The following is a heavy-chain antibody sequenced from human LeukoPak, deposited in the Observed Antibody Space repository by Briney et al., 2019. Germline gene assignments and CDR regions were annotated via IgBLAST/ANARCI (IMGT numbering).Heavy chain of an antibody. CDR1: GGTFSSYA. CDR3: ARGTYSSSWGLYYYYYMDV. D-gene: IGHD6-13*01. J-gene: IGHJ6*03. CDR2: IIPIFGTA. Sequence: VASVTVSCKASGGTFSSYAISWVRQAPGQGLEWMGGIIPIFGTANYAQKFQGRVTITADESTSTAYMELSSLRSEDTAVYHCARGTYSSSWGLYYYYYMDVWGKGTTVTISS. V-gene: IGHV1-69*13.